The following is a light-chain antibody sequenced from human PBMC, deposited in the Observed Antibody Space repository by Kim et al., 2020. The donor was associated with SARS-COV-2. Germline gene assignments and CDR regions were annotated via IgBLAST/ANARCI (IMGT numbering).Light chain of an antibody. CDR3: QVWDSNTAWV. Sequence: VARGQTARITCGGNNIGSNKVHWYQQKPGQAPVLVIYRDSNRPSGIPERFSGSNSGNTATLTISRAQAGDEADYYCQVWDSNTAWVFGGGTQLTVL. J-gene: IGLJ3*02. V-gene: IGLV3-9*01. CDR1: NIGSNK. CDR2: RDS.